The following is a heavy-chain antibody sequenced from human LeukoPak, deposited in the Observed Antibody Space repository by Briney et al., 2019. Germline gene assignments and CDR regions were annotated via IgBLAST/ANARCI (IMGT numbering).Heavy chain of an antibody. CDR1: GFTFSSSA. V-gene: IGHV3-64*01. J-gene: IGHJ6*03. CDR3: ARVPPAYYYYYTDV. Sequence: PGGSLRLSCAASGFTFSSSAMHWVRQAPGKGLEYVSAISSNGGSTYYATSVKGRFTISRDNSKNTLNLQMGSLRAEDMAVYYCARVPPAYYYYYTDVWGKGTTVTVSS. CDR2: ISSNGGST.